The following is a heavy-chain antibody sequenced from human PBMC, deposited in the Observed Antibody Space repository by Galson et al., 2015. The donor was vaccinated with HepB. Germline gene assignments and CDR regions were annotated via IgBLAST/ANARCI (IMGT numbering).Heavy chain of an antibody. Sequence: ETLSLTCAVYGGSFSGYYWSWIRQPPGKGLEWIGEINHSGSTNYNPSLKSRVTISVDTSKNQFSLKLSSVTAADTAVYYCARYGGTAMVTPFDYWGQGTLVTVSS. CDR3: ARYGGTAMVTPFDY. CDR2: INHSGST. V-gene: IGHV4-34*01. D-gene: IGHD5-18*01. CDR1: GGSFSGYY. J-gene: IGHJ4*02.